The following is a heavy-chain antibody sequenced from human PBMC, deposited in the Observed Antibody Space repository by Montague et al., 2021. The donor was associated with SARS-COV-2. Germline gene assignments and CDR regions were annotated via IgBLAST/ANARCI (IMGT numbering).Heavy chain of an antibody. CDR1: GDSVCVKIPT. J-gene: IGHJ4*02. V-gene: IGHV6-1*01. CDR3: ANFAVSGTTADY. D-gene: IGHD6-19*01. Sequence: CAISGDSVCVKIPTCNWVGHSPARGPGWQLRTHYLPKWYNDYAESSKSRITIDPDTSKNQFSLQLNSVTPEDTAVYYCANFAVSGTTADYWGQGILVTVSS. CDR2: THYLPKWYN.